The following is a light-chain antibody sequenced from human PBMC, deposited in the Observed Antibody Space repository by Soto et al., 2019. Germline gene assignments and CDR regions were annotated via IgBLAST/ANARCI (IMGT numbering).Light chain of an antibody. J-gene: IGKJ1*01. V-gene: IGKV1-39*01. CDR3: QQSYSTPPWT. Sequence: DIQITQSPSSLCSAVGDIVTITCLSSQSIVTYLNWYLQKPGKAPKLLIYAASNLQSGVPSRFSGSGSGTDFTLTISSLQPEDFATYFCQQSYSTPPWTFGQGTKVDIK. CDR1: QSIVTY. CDR2: AAS.